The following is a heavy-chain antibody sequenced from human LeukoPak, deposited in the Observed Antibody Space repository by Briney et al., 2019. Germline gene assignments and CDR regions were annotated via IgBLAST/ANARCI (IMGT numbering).Heavy chain of an antibody. V-gene: IGHV3-23*01. J-gene: IGHJ4*02. D-gene: IGHD3-9*01. CDR1: GFTFRSYA. Sequence: GGSLRLSCAASGFTFRSYAMSWVRQAPGKGLEWVSGISLDGATTYYAGSVEGRFTISRDNSKNTLYLQMNSPRADDTAVYYCVKDHGWLLYSWGQGTLVTVSS. CDR3: VKDHGWLLYS. CDR2: ISLDGATT.